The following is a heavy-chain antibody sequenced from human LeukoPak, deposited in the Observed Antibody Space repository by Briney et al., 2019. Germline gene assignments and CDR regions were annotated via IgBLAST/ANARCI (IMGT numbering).Heavy chain of an antibody. D-gene: IGHD6-13*01. CDR2: IIPIFGTA. CDR1: GGTFSSYA. V-gene: IGHV1-69*05. Sequence: SVKVSCKASGGTFSSYAISWVRQAPGQGLEWMGGIIPIFGTANYAQKFQGRVTITTDESTSTAYMELSSLRSEDTAVYYCATCSGIAATIQGYYYYYMDVWGKGTTVTVSS. J-gene: IGHJ6*03. CDR3: ATCSGIAATIQGYYYYYMDV.